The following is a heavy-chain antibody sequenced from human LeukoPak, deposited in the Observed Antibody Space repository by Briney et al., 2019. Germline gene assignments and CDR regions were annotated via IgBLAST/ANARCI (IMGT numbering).Heavy chain of an antibody. J-gene: IGHJ3*02. Sequence: KPGGSLRLSCAASGFTFSSYSMNWVRQAPGKGLEWVSSISSSSSYIYYADSVKGRFTISRDNAKNSLYLQMNSLRAEDTAVYYCARNYDSSGYYYDADAFDIWGQGTMVTVSP. V-gene: IGHV3-21*01. D-gene: IGHD3-22*01. CDR3: ARNYDSSGYYYDADAFDI. CDR2: ISSSSSYI. CDR1: GFTFSSYS.